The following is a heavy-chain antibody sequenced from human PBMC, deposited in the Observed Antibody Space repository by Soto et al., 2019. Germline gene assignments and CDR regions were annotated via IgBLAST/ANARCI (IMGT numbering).Heavy chain of an antibody. V-gene: IGHV4-38-2*02. CDR2: IYPSVSS. CDR3: AREKVGTTFFDN. D-gene: IGHD1-1*01. CDR1: GFAISRGYY. Sequence: LSLTCSVAGFAISRGYYWSWVRQPPGKGLEWIGSIYPSVSSYHNPSLETRVRLSIDTSKNQFTLNLTSVTAADTALYYCAREKVGTTFFDNWGQGIQVTVSS. J-gene: IGHJ4*02.